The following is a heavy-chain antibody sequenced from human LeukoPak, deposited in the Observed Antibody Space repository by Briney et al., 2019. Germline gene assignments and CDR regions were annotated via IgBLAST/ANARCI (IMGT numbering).Heavy chain of an antibody. CDR3: ARGPGASPRRGFGI. CDR2: IYYSGST. D-gene: IGHD3-10*01. V-gene: IGHV4-59*01. J-gene: IGHJ3*02. Sequence: PSETLSLTCTVSGGSISSYYWNWIRQPPGKGLEWIGYIYYSGSTNYNPSLKSRVTISVDTSKNQFSLKLSSVTAADTAVYYCARGPGASPRRGFGIWGQGTMVTVSS. CDR1: GGSISSYY.